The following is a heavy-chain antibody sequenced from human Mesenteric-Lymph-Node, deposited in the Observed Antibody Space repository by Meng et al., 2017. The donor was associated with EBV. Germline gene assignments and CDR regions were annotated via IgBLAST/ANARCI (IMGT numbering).Heavy chain of an antibody. Sequence: LEPGGHLDQPGGSLRLSCASSGLSFSDYAMNWVRQAPGKGLEWVSTISGSGLSTYYADSVKGRFIISRDNAKNSLYLQMDSLRAEDTAVYYCARGSGSYESLDYWGQGTLVTVSS. CDR3: ARGSGSYESLDY. D-gene: IGHD1-26*01. CDR2: ISGSGLST. J-gene: IGHJ4*02. CDR1: GLSFSDYA. V-gene: IGHV3-23*01.